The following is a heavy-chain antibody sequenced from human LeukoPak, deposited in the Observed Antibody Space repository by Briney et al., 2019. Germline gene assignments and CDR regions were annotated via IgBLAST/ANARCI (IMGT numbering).Heavy chain of an antibody. CDR1: GFTVSSKY. J-gene: IGHJ6*02. Sequence: GGSLRLSCAASGFTVSSKYMNWVRQAPGKGLEWVSVIDSGGTTYYTDSVKGRFTISRDNSKNTIFLQMNSLRAEDTAVYYCARPLWFGESDPYYYGMDVWGQGTTVTVSS. CDR2: IDSGGTT. CDR3: ARPLWFGESDPYYYGMDV. V-gene: IGHV3-66*04. D-gene: IGHD3-10*01.